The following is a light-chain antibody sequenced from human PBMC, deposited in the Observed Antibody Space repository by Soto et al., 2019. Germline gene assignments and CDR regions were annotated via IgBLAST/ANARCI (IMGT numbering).Light chain of an antibody. J-gene: IGLJ1*01. CDR1: SSDVGGYNY. CDR2: EVS. Sequence: QSALTQPPSASGSPGQSVTISCTGTSSDVGGYNYVSWYQQHPGKAPKLMIYEVSKRPSGVPDRFSGSKSGNTASLTVSGLQAEDAAGYYCSAYAGSNNYVFGTGTKVT. V-gene: IGLV2-8*01. CDR3: SAYAGSNNYV.